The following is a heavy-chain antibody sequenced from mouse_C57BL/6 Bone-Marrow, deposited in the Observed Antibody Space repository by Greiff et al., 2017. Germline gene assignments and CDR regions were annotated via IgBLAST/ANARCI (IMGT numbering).Heavy chain of an antibody. D-gene: IGHD1-1*01. CDR1: GFTFSDYY. CDR2: INYDGSST. Sequence: EVQLQESEGGLVQPGSSMKLSCTASGFTFSDYYMAWVRQVPEKGLEWVANINYDGSSTYYLDSLKSRFIISRDNAKNILYLQMSSLKSEDTATYYCARDPVGSEGYAMDYWGQGTSVTVSS. V-gene: IGHV5-16*01. J-gene: IGHJ4*01. CDR3: ARDPVGSEGYAMDY.